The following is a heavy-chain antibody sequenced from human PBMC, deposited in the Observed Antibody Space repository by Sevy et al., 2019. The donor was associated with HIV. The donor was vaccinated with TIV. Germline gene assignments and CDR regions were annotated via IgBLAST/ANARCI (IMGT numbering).Heavy chain of an antibody. CDR3: ARRHSSSWCDYGMDV. J-gene: IGHJ6*02. Sequence: SETLSLTCTVSGGSISSSSYYWGWIRQPPGKGLEWIGSIYYSGSTYYNPSLKSRVTISVDTSKNQFSLKLSSVTAADTAVYYCARRHSSSWCDYGMDVWGQGTTVTVSS. V-gene: IGHV4-39*01. D-gene: IGHD6-13*01. CDR2: IYYSGST. CDR1: GGSISSSSYY.